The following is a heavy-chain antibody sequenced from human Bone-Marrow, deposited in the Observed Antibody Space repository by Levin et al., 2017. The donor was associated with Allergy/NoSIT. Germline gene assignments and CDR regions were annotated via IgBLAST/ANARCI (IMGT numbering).Heavy chain of an antibody. CDR3: ASTLYDILAGRHGIDV. V-gene: IGHV3-74*01. D-gene: IGHD3-9*01. J-gene: IGHJ6*02. CDR1: GFTFRNYW. CDR2: ISDDGTST. Sequence: GGSLRLSCAASGFTFRNYWMNWVRQVPGKGLEWVSRISDDGTSTNYADSVEGRFTISRDNAKNTLYLQMDSLRAEDTALYYCASTLYDILAGRHGIDVWGQGTTVTVSS.